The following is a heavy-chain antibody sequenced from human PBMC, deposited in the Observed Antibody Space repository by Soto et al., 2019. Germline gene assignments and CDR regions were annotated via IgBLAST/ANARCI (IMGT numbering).Heavy chain of an antibody. V-gene: IGHV4-59*01. CDR2: IYYSGST. J-gene: IGHJ4*02. Sequence: SETLSLTCTVSGGSISSYYWSWIRQPPGKGLEWIGYIYYSGSTDYDPSLKSRVTISVDTSKNQFSLKLSSVTAADTAVYYCARRWGTYFDCWGQGTLVTVSS. CDR1: GGSISSYY. CDR3: ARRWGTYFDC. D-gene: IGHD7-27*01.